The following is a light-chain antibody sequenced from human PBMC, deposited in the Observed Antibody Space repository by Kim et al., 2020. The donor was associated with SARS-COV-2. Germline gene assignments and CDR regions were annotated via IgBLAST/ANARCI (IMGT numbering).Light chain of an antibody. CDR2: SQD. J-gene: IGLJ2*01. V-gene: IGLV1-44*01. CDR3: AAWDASLNVVV. Sequence: QSVLTQPPSASGAPGQRVTISCSGGSSNIGSNSVNWYQHLPGTAPKLLIYSQDRRPSGVPDRFSGSKSGTSASLAISGLQSEDEAEYYCAAWDASLNVVVFGVGTKLTVL. CDR1: SSNIGSNS.